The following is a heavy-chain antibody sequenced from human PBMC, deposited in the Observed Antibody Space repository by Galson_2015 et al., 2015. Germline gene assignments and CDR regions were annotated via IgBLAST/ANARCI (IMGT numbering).Heavy chain of an antibody. V-gene: IGHV1-18*01. CDR1: GYTFTSYG. D-gene: IGHD2-2*01. J-gene: IGHJ4*02. CDR2: ISAYNGNT. Sequence: SVKVSCKASGYTFTSYGISWVRQAPGQGLEWMGWISAYNGNTNYAQKLQGRVTMTTDTSTSTAYMELRSLRSDDTAVYYCARGGPSGYCSSTICPFGYWGQGTLGTVSS. CDR3: ARGGPSGYCSSTICPFGY.